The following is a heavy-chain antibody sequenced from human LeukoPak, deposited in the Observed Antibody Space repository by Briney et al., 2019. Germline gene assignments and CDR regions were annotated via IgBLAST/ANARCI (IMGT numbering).Heavy chain of an antibody. Sequence: GPSLRLSCAASGFAFSECPMHWVRQAPGKGLEWVAVMSFDGNDKYYADSVKGRFSISRDNSESTLYLHMNRLTPEDTALYFCAKGMSRGIGFDYWGQGALVTVSS. V-gene: IGHV3-30*04. CDR1: GFAFSECP. D-gene: IGHD3-10*01. CDR2: MSFDGNDK. CDR3: AKGMSRGIGFDY. J-gene: IGHJ4*02.